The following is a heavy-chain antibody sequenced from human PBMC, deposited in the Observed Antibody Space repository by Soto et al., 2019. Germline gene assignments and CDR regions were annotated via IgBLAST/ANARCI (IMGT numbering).Heavy chain of an antibody. Sequence: QVHLGQTWAEVTKHGASVKVSCKASGYTFTSYDINWVRQATGQGREWRGWMNPNSGNTGYAQKFQGRFTMTSNTSISTAYMALSSLRSEETGSYYGARWPDRYYYDGMDVLGHGTTVTVSS. J-gene: IGHJ6*02. CDR3: ARWPDRYYYDGMDV. V-gene: IGHV1-8*01. CDR1: GYTFTSYD. D-gene: IGHD3-22*01. CDR2: MNPNSGNT.